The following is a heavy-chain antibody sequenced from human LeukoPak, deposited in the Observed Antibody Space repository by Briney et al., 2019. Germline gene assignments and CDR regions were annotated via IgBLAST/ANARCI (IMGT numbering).Heavy chain of an antibody. CDR1: GYSISSGYY. J-gene: IGHJ6*04. CDR3: ARDLRVEVPGGYFYYGSGSYGPYYYYGMDV. D-gene: IGHD3-10*01. CDR2: IYHSGST. Sequence: PSETLSLTCAVSGYSISSGYYWGWIRQPPGKGLEWIGSIYHSGSTYCNPSLKSRVTISVDTSKNQFSLKLSSVTAADTAVYYCARDLRVEVPGGYFYYGSGSYGPYYYYGMDVWGKGTTVTVSS. V-gene: IGHV4-38-2*02.